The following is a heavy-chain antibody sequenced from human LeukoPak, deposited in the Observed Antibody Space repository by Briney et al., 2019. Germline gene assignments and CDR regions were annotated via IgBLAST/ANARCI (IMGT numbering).Heavy chain of an antibody. CDR1: VITFRSYY. J-gene: IGHJ3*02. Sequence: GGSLRLSCAASVITFRSYYMSWVRQAPGKGLEWVATINYDGSAKSYVDSVKGRSTISRDNAKNSLYLQMNSLRAEDTAVYYCARKIAAAGHGAFDIWGQGTMVTVSS. CDR2: INYDGSAK. CDR3: ARKIAAAGHGAFDI. D-gene: IGHD6-13*01. V-gene: IGHV3-7*01.